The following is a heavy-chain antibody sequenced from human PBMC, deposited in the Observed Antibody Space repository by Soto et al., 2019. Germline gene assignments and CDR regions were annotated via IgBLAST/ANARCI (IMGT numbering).Heavy chain of an antibody. CDR3: ARDVSQLGISAFDY. CDR1: GGTFSSYA. J-gene: IGHJ4*02. CDR2: IIPIFGTA. V-gene: IGHV1-69*06. D-gene: IGHD6-6*01. Sequence: SVKVSCKASGGTFSSYAISWVRQAPGQGLEWMGGIIPIFGTANYAQKFQGRVTITADKSTSTAYRELSSLRSEDTAVYYCARDVSQLGISAFDYWGQGTLVTVSS.